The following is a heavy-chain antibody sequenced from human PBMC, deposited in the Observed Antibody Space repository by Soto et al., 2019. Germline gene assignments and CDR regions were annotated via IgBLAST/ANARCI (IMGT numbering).Heavy chain of an antibody. J-gene: IGHJ6*02. V-gene: IGHV1-69*01. CDR3: AIDRLIVAVAVGRMDV. Sequence: QVQLVQSGAEMKKPGSSVKVSCKASGDTFTGYAISWVRQAPGQGLEWMGWVIPTFGTTKYAQRFQGRVTISVDELASTAYMELSSRRPENTALYYCAIDRLIVAVAVGRMDVWGQGPTVTVSS. CDR1: GDTFTGYA. D-gene: IGHD6-19*01. CDR2: VIPTFGTT.